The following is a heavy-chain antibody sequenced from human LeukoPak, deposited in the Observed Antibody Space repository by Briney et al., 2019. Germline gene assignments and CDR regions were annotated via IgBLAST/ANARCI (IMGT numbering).Heavy chain of an antibody. J-gene: IGHJ4*02. CDR2: IYYSGST. CDR3: ARELSPDDYFDY. V-gene: IGHV4-59*01. Sequence: PSETLSLTCTVSGGSISTYDWSWIRQPPGKGLEWIGYIYYSGSTNYNPSLKSRLTISVDTSKNQFSLKLSSVTAADTAVYYCARELSPDDYFDYWGQGTLVTVSS. D-gene: IGHD2-2*01. CDR1: GGSISTYD.